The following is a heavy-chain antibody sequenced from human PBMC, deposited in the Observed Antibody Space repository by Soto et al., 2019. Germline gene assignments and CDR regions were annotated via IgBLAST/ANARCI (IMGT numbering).Heavy chain of an antibody. CDR2: IYYSGST. V-gene: IGHV4-59*01. D-gene: IGHD4-17*01. Sequence: QVQLQESGPGLVKPSETLSLTCTVSGGSISSYYWSWIRQPPGKGLEWIGYIYYSGSTNYNPSLKSRVTISVDTSKNQFSLKLSSVTAADTAVYYCARGLYGDYNYFDYWGQGTLVTVSS. CDR3: ARGLYGDYNYFDY. CDR1: GGSISSYY. J-gene: IGHJ4*02.